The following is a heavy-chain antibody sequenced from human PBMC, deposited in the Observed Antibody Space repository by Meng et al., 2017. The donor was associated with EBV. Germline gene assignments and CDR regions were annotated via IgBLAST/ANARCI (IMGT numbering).Heavy chain of an antibody. D-gene: IGHD2-21*01. V-gene: IGHV4-59*08. CDR3: ARVNSDCGGVMCYKGWFDP. CDR2: IHYSGST. J-gene: IGHJ5*02. Sequence: QVQRPGSGPGLVKPSETLSPTRNFFGDSISDYYWSWIRQPPGKGLEWIGYIHYSGSTYYNPSLKSRITISVDMSRNQFSLRLTSVTSADMAVYYCARVNSDCGGVMCYKGWFDPWGQGTLVTVSS. CDR1: GDSISDYY.